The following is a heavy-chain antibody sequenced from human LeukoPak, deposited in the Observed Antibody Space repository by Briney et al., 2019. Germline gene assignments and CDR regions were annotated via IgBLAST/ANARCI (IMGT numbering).Heavy chain of an antibody. J-gene: IGHJ4*02. CDR1: GGSISSSHHY. CDR2: IYSSGST. Sequence: PSETLSLTCAVSGGSISSSHHYWGWIRQPPGKGLEWIGSIYSSGSTYYNPSLRTRVAISVDTSKNRFSLKLSSVTAADTAVYYCARVIRTTGYYSNPKSGSFDFWGQGTLVTVSS. D-gene: IGHD3-9*01. CDR3: ARVIRTTGYYSNPKSGSFDF. V-gene: IGHV4-39*01.